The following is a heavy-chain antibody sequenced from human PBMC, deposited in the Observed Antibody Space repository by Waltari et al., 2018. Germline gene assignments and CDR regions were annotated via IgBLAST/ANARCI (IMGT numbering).Heavy chain of an antibody. CDR2: IYYSGST. D-gene: IGHD6-13*01. V-gene: IGHV4-59*11. J-gene: IGHJ5*02. CDR3: AREKIGYRGWFDP. Sequence: QVQLQESGPGLVKPSEPLSLTCTVSGGSISRPYWHWIRQPPGKGLEWIGYIYYSGSTNYNPSLKSRVTISVDTSKNQFSLKLSSVTAADTAVYYCAREKIGYRGWFDPWGQGTLVTVSS. CDR1: GGSISRPY.